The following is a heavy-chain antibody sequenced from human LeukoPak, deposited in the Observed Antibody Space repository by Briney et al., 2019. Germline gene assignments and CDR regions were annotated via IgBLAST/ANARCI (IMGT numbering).Heavy chain of an antibody. J-gene: IGHJ4*02. D-gene: IGHD6-19*01. CDR2: ISSSSYI. CDR1: GFPLKTYW. V-gene: IGHV3-21*01. Sequence: GGSLSLSVAASGFPLKTYWRHWFPQPPGKGRFWFSSISSSSYIYYADSVKGRFTISRDNAKNSLYLQMNSLRAEDTAVYYCARWVAVAGISPGDYWGQGTLVTVSS. CDR3: ARWVAVAGISPGDY.